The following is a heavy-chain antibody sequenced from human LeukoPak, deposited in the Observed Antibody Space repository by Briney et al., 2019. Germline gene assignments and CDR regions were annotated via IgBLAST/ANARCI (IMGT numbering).Heavy chain of an antibody. CDR2: IYTSGST. V-gene: IGHV4-61*02. J-gene: IGHJ3*01. Sequence: RSSETLSLTCTVSGGSISSGSYYWSWIRQPAGKGLEWIGRIYTSGSTNYNPSLKSRVTISVDTSKNQFSLKLSSVTAADTAVYYCGRTSGMVIDSFDVWGQGTMVTVSS. D-gene: IGHD3-3*01. CDR3: GRTSGMVIDSFDV. CDR1: GGSISSGSYY.